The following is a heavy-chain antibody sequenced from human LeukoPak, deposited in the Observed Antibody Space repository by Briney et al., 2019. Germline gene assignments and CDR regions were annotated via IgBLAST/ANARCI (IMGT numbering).Heavy chain of an antibody. V-gene: IGHV4-59*01. D-gene: IGHD5-12*01. CDR2: IYHSGST. CDR1: GGSISTYY. Sequence: PSETLSLTCTLSGGSISTYYWSWIRQPPGRGLEWIGYIYHSGSTNYNPSLKSRVTVSVDTSKNQFSLKLSSVTAADTAVYYCARGGGYASPIGYWGQGALVTVSS. CDR3: ARGGGYASPIGY. J-gene: IGHJ4*02.